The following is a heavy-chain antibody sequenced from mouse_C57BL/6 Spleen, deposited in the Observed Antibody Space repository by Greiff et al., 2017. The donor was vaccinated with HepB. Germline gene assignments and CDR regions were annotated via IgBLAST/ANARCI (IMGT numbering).Heavy chain of an antibody. CDR1: GYTFTSYW. Sequence: QVQLKQPGAELVMPGASVKLSCKASGYTFTSYWMHWVNQRPGQGLEWIGEIDPSDSYTNYNQKFKGKSTLTVDKSSSPAYMQLSSLTSEDSAVYYCARSRLGYYFDYWGQGTTLTVSS. J-gene: IGHJ2*01. CDR3: ARSRLGYYFDY. CDR2: IDPSDSYT. D-gene: IGHD2-14*01. V-gene: IGHV1-69*01.